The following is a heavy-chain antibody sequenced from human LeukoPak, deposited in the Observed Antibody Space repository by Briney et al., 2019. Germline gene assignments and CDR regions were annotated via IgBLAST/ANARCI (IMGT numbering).Heavy chain of an antibody. D-gene: IGHD6-19*01. J-gene: IGHJ4*02. CDR2: ISGSGGST. CDR1: GFTLSSYA. V-gene: IGHV3-23*01. CDR3: ARGKGIAVSSFDY. Sequence: QRGGSRRLSCAASGFTLSSYAMSWVRQVPGKGLEWVSGISGSGGSTYYADSVKGRCTISRDNSKNTLSLQMNSLRAEDTALYYCARGKGIAVSSFDYWGQGTLVTVSS.